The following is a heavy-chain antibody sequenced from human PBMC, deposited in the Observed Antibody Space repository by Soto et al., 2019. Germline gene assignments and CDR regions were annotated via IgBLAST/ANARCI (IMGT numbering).Heavy chain of an antibody. J-gene: IGHJ6*02. Sequence: SETLSVTCAVYGGSFSGYYWSWIRQPPGKGLEWIGEINHSGSTNYNPSLKSRVTISVDTSKNQFSLKLSSVTAADTAVYYCARQADLPYYYDSSGYYSVGGHYYGMDVWGQGTTVPVS. CDR3: ARQADLPYYYDSSGYYSVGGHYYGMDV. V-gene: IGHV4-34*01. CDR2: INHSGST. D-gene: IGHD3-22*01. CDR1: GGSFSGYY.